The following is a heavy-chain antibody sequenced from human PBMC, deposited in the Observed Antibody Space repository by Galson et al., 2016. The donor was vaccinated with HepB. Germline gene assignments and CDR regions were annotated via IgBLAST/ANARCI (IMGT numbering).Heavy chain of an antibody. V-gene: IGHV3-11*06. D-gene: IGHD6-13*01. CDR3: ARGHSGTWYEYYNYYYMDV. J-gene: IGHJ6*03. Sequence: SLRLSCAASGFTFSDYYMSWIRQAPGKGLEWASSITTSSTYIYYADSVKGRFTISRDNAKNPLYLQMNSLRAEDTAVYYCARGHSGTWYEYYNYYYMDVWGKGTTVTVSS. CDR2: ITTSSTYI. CDR1: GFTFSDYY.